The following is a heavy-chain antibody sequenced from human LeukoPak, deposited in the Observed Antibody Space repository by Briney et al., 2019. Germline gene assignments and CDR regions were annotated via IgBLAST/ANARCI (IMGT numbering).Heavy chain of an antibody. CDR3: ARLRGYSTGYYGMDV. CDR1: GGSISIYY. Sequence: PSETLSLTCTVSGGSISIYYWSWIRQPPGKGLEWIGYIYYSGSTNYSPSLKSRVTISVDTSKNQFSLKLSSVTAADMAVYYCARLRGYSTGYYGMDVWGQGTTVTVSS. V-gene: IGHV4-59*08. CDR2: IYYSGST. D-gene: IGHD5-18*01. J-gene: IGHJ6*02.